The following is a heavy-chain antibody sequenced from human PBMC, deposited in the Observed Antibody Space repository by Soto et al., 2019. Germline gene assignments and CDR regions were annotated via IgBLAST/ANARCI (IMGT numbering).Heavy chain of an antibody. Sequence: PGGSLRHSCSASGFTFSSYAMHWVRQAPGKGLEYVSAISSNGGSTYYADSVKGRFIISRDNSKNTLYLQMSSLRAEDTAVYYCVKEGRYSSRWYYFHYWGQGTLVTVSS. J-gene: IGHJ4*02. CDR1: GFTFSSYA. D-gene: IGHD6-13*01. CDR2: ISSNGGST. V-gene: IGHV3-64D*08. CDR3: VKEGRYSSRWYYFHY.